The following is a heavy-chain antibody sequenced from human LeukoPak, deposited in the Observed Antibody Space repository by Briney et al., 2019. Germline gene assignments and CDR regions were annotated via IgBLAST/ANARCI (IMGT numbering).Heavy chain of an antibody. CDR3: ATDLNSGSYSPDRYGMDV. CDR2: FDPEDGET. V-gene: IGHV1-24*01. CDR1: GYTLTELS. J-gene: IGHJ6*02. Sequence: ASVKVPCKVSGYTLTELSMHWVRQAPGKGLEWMGGFDPEDGETIYAQKFQGRVTMTEDTSTDTAYMELSSLRSEDTAVYYCATDLNSGSYSPDRYGMDVWGQGTTVTVSS. D-gene: IGHD1-26*01.